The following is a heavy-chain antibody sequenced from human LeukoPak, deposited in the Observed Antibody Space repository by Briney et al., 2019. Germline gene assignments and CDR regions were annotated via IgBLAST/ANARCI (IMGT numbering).Heavy chain of an antibody. V-gene: IGHV3-9*01. CDR3: AKEGLSHTRGFDY. Sequence: SLRVFCAASGFTFDDYAMHWVRQAPGKGLEWVSGISWNSGSIGYADSVKGRFTISRDNAKNSLYLQMNSLRAEDTALYYCAKEGLSHTRGFDYWGQGTLVTVSS. CDR2: ISWNSGSI. CDR1: GFTFDDYA. D-gene: IGHD3-16*01. J-gene: IGHJ4*02.